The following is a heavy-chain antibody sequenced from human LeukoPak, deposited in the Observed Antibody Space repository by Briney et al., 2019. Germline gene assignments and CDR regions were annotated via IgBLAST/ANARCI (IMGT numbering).Heavy chain of an antibody. CDR2: INPNSGDT. J-gene: IGHJ4*02. D-gene: IGHD3-10*02. V-gene: IGHV1-2*02. Sequence: ASVKVSCKASGYTFTGYYMHWVRQAPGQGFEWTGWINPNSGDTNSAQKFQGRVTMTRDTSISTAYMELSRLRSDDTAVYYCAREGMFGELLFDYWGQGTLVTVSS. CDR1: GYTFTGYY. CDR3: AREGMFGELLFDY.